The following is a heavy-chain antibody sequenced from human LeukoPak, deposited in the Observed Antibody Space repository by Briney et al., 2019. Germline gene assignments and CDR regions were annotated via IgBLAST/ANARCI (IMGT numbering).Heavy chain of an antibody. CDR3: ASGYPDN. J-gene: IGHJ4*02. Sequence: GGSLRLSCAASGFTFSIYSMNWVRQAPGKGLEWVSYISSFSGTINYADSVKGRFTISRDNAKNSLYLQMNSLRAEDTAVYYCASGYPDNWGQGTLVTVSS. CDR1: GFTFSIYS. V-gene: IGHV3-48*01. D-gene: IGHD6-13*01. CDR2: ISSFSGTI.